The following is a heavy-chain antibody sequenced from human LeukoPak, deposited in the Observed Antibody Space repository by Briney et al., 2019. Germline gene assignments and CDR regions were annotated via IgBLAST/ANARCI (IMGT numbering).Heavy chain of an antibody. V-gene: IGHV4-59*01. J-gene: IGHJ6*03. CDR1: GGSISSYY. CDR3: ARDGGIVVAPRGYYYYMDV. D-gene: IGHD6-19*01. CDR2: IYYSGST. Sequence: PSETLSLTCTVSGGSISSYYWSWIRQPPGKGLEWIGYIYYSGSTNYNPSLKSRVTISVDTSKNQFSLKLSSVTAADTAVYYCARDGGIVVAPRGYYYYMDVWGKGTTVTISS.